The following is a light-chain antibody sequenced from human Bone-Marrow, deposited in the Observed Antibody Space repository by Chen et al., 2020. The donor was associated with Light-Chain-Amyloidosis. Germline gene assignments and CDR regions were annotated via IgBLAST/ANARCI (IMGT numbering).Light chain of an antibody. Sequence: SFVVAQPSSVSVAPGQAATIARGGNNIGSTSVHWYQQTPGQAPLLVVYDDSDRPSGIPERLSGSNSGNMATLTISRVEAGDEADYYCQVWDRSSDRPVFGGGTKLTVL. J-gene: IGLJ3*02. CDR1: NIGSTS. CDR3: QVWDRSSDRPV. CDR2: DDS. V-gene: IGLV3-21*02.